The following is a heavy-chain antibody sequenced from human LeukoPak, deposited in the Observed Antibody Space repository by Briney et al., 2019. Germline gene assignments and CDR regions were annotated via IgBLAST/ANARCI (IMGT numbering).Heavy chain of an antibody. CDR2: ISSSSSYI. J-gene: IGHJ4*02. CDR1: GFIFSSYS. V-gene: IGHV3-21*01. CDR3: ARGSSVSTVDFDY. D-gene: IGHD6-25*01. Sequence: GGSLRLSCAASGFIFSSYSMNWVRQGPGKGLEWVSSISSSSSYIYYADSVKGRFTISRDNAKNSLYLQMNSLRAEDTAVYYCARGSSVSTVDFDYWGQGTLVTVSS.